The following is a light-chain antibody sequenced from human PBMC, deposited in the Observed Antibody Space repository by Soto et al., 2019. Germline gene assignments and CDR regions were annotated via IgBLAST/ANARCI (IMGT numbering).Light chain of an antibody. CDR3: CSYAGTFYV. V-gene: IGLV2-14*01. CDR2: EVS. Sequence: QSALTHPASVSGSPGQSITISCTGTSSDVGGYNYVSWYQQHPGKAPKLMIYEVSNRPSGVPDRFSGSKSGNTASLTISGLQAEDEADYYCCSYAGTFYVFGTGTKVTVL. CDR1: SSDVGGYNY. J-gene: IGLJ1*01.